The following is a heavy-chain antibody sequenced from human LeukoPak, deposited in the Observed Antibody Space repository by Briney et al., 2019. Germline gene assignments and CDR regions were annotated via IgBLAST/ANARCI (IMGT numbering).Heavy chain of an antibody. D-gene: IGHD6-13*01. J-gene: IGHJ3*02. V-gene: IGHV3-23*01. CDR2: ISASAGST. CDR1: RITFSSYA. Sequence: GGSLRLSCAASRITFSSYAMSWVRQAPGKGLEWVSAISASAGSTYYADSVKGRFTISRDTSKNTLYLQMNSLRAEGTAVYYCAKARRYSSYDAFDMWGQGTMVTVSS. CDR3: AKARRYSSYDAFDM.